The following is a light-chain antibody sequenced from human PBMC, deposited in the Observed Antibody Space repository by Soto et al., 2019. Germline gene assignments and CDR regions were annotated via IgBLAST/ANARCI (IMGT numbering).Light chain of an antibody. J-gene: IGKJ3*01. CDR2: GAS. CDR3: QAYDSSPSP. CDR1: QSVSSSY. Sequence: EIVLTQSPGTLSLSPGERATLSCRASQSVSSSYLAWYQQKPGQAPRPLIYGASSRAIGIPDRFSGSGSGTDFTLTISRLEPEDYAVYYCQAYDSSPSPLGPGPKLDI. V-gene: IGKV3-20*01.